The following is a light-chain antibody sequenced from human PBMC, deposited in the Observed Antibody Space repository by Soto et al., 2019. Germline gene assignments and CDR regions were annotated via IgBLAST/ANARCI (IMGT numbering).Light chain of an antibody. Sequence: NFMLTQPHSVSESPGKTVTISCTRSSGSIASNHVQWYQQRPGSAPTTVIYKDNQRPSGVPDRFSGSVDSSSNSASLTISGLKTEDEADYYCQSYDGNNVLFGGGTKLTVL. J-gene: IGLJ2*01. CDR1: SGSIASNH. CDR2: KDN. V-gene: IGLV6-57*04. CDR3: QSYDGNNVL.